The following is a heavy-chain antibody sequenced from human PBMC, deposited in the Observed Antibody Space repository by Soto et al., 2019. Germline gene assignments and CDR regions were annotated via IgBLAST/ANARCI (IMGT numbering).Heavy chain of an antibody. CDR3: ARGPSGDKVDF. V-gene: IGHV4-30-4*01. Sequence: QVQLQESGPGLVKPSQTLSLTCTVSGGSINTVNYYWSWIRQSTDKGLEWIGHIYNGGTTYNNPFLTIRVTISVDASNNLFSLKLISVSAADTAVYYCARGPSGDKVDFWGQGTLVTFSS. CDR2: IYNGGTT. J-gene: IGHJ4*02. CDR1: GGSINTVNYY. D-gene: IGHD7-27*01.